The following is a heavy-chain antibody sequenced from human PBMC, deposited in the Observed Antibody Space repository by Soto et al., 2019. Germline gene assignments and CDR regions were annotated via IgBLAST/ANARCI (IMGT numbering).Heavy chain of an antibody. J-gene: IGHJ3*02. CDR3: ARPGGTPDDAFDI. D-gene: IGHD1-1*01. V-gene: IGHV3-7*01. CDR1: GFTFSSYW. CDR2: IKQDGSEN. Sequence: GGSLRLSCAASGFTFSSYWMSWVRQAPGKGLEWVANIKQDGSENYYVDSVKGRFTISRDNAKNSLYLQMNSLRAEDTAVYYCARPGGTPDDAFDIWGQGTMVTVSS.